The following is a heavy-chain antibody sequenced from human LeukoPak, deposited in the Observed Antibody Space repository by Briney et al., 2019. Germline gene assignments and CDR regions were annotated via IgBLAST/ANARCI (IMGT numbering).Heavy chain of an antibody. J-gene: IGHJ4*02. CDR1: GYTFTAYG. CDR3: ARDLVVAATDPEKNEAGY. V-gene: IGHV1-18*01. Sequence: ASVKVSCKASGYTFTAYGIIWVRQAPGQGVEWMGWINTHNGVTNYARNLQGRVTMTTDTSTRTAYMELRSLRSDDTAVYYCARDLVVAATDPEKNEAGYWGQGTLVTVSS. CDR2: INTHNGVT. D-gene: IGHD2-15*01.